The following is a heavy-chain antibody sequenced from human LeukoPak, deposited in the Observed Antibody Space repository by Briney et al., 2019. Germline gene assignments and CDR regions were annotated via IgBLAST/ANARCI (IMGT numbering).Heavy chain of an antibody. J-gene: IGHJ4*02. CDR1: GYTFTSYG. CDR3: ARAQWLVRLPDY. V-gene: IGHV1-18*01. CDR2: ISAYNGNT. Sequence: ASVKVSCTASGYTFTSYGISWVRQAPGQGLEWMGWISAYNGNTNYVQKLQGRVTMTTDTSTSTAYMELRSLRSDDTAVYYCARAQWLVRLPDYWGQGTLVTVSS. D-gene: IGHD6-19*01.